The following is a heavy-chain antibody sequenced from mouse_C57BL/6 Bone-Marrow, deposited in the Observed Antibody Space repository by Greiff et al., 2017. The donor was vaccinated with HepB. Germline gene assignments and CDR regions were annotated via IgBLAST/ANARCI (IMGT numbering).Heavy chain of an antibody. Sequence: VQLQQSGPELVKPGASVKISCKASGYSFTGYYMNWVKQSPEKSLEWIGEINPSTGGTTYNQKFKAKATLTVDKSSSTAYMQLKSLTSEDSAVYYCAREDSSYWYVDVWGTGTTVTVSS. D-gene: IGHD1-1*01. J-gene: IGHJ1*03. CDR3: AREDSSYWYVDV. CDR2: INPSTGGT. CDR1: GYSFTGYY. V-gene: IGHV1-42*01.